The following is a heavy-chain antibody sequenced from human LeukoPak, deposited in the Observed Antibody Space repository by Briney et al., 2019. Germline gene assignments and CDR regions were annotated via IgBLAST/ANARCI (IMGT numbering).Heavy chain of an antibody. Sequence: SETLSLTCTVSGGSISSGGYYWSWIRQHPGKGLEWIGYIYYSGSTYYNPSLKSRVTISVDTSKNQFSLKLSSVTAADTAVYYCARTRINYDILTGYYLTSYYFDYWGQGTLVTVSS. CDR1: GGSISSGGYY. CDR3: ARTRINYDILTGYYLTSYYFDY. D-gene: IGHD3-9*01. V-gene: IGHV4-31*03. J-gene: IGHJ4*02. CDR2: IYYSGST.